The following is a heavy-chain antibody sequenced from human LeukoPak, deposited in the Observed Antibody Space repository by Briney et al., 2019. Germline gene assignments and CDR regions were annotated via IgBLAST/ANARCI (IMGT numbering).Heavy chain of an antibody. CDR3: ASSPYSNYLIFDY. CDR1: GYTFTGYY. V-gene: IGHV1-2*02. CDR2: INPNSGGT. D-gene: IGHD4-11*01. Sequence: ASVKVSCKASGYTFTGYYMHWVRQAPGQGLEWMGWINPNSGGTNYAQKFQGRVTMTRDTSLSTAYMELSRLRSDDTAVYYCASSPYSNYLIFDYWGQGTLVTVSS. J-gene: IGHJ4*02.